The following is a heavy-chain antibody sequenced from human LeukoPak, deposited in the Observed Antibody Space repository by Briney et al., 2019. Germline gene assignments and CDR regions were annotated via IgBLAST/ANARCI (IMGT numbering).Heavy chain of an antibody. CDR3: ARMSGYSYGSPFDY. D-gene: IGHD5-18*01. Sequence: SGGSLRLSCAASGFTFSSYGMHWVRQAPGKGLEWVAVIWYDGSNKYYADSVKGRFTIPRDNSKNTLYLQMNSLRAEDTAVYYCARMSGYSYGSPFDYWGQGTLVTVSS. J-gene: IGHJ4*02. CDR1: GFTFSSYG. CDR2: IWYDGSNK. V-gene: IGHV3-33*01.